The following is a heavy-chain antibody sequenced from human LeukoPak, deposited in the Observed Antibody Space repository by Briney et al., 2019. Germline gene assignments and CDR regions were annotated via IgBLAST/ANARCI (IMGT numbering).Heavy chain of an antibody. Sequence: PSETLSLTCTVSGGSISSYYWSWIRQPPGKGLEWIGYIYYSGSTNCNPSLKSRVTISVDTSKNQFSLKLSSVTAADTAVYYCARTYSSSVPFDYWGQGTLVTVSS. V-gene: IGHV4-59*01. CDR3: ARTYSSSVPFDY. J-gene: IGHJ4*02. D-gene: IGHD6-6*01. CDR2: IYYSGST. CDR1: GGSISSYY.